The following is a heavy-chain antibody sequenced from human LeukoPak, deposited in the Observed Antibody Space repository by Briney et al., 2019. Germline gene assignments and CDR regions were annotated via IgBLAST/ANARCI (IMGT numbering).Heavy chain of an antibody. CDR2: ISGSGGST. CDR3: FNWLRF. J-gene: IGHJ5*01. Sequence: GGSLRLSCAASGFTFSSYAMSWVRQAPGKGLEWVSAISGSGGSTYYADSVKGRFTISRDNAKNSLYLQINNLRAEDTALYARFNWLRFWGQGTLVTVSS. CDR1: GFTFSSYA. V-gene: IGHV3-23*01.